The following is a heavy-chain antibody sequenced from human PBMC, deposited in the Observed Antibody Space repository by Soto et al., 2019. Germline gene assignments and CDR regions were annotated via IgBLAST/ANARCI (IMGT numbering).Heavy chain of an antibody. CDR2: MASDGNSQ. D-gene: IGHD5-18*01. V-gene: IGHV3-30-3*01. Sequence: QVQLVDSGGGVVQPGRSLRLSCAASGFTLTSYAMHWVRQAPGKGPEWVAVMASDGNSQFYADSVKGGFTISRDNSKNTLYLQMNSLRPEDTAVYYCARAFQRDTFDYWGQGTLVTVSS. CDR3: ARAFQRDTFDY. CDR1: GFTLTSYA. J-gene: IGHJ4*02.